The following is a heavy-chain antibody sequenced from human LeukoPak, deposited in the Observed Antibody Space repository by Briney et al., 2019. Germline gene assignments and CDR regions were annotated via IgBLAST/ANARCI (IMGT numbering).Heavy chain of an antibody. V-gene: IGHV4-4*09. CDR3: ARAIETYYDFWSGYPPWFDP. CDR1: GGSISSYY. J-gene: IGHJ5*02. CDR2: IYTSGST. D-gene: IGHD3-3*01. Sequence: SEPLSLTCTVSGGSISSYYWSWIRQPPGKGLEWIGYIYTSGSTNYNPSLKSRVTISVDTSKNQFSLKLSSVTAADTAVYYFARAIETYYDFWSGYPPWFDPWGQGTLVTLPS.